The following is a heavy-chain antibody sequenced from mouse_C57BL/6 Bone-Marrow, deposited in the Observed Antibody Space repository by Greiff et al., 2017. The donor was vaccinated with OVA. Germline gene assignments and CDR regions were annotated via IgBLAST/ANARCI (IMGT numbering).Heavy chain of an antibody. CDR2: IRSKSNNYAT. CDR3: VSLYYYGMDY. Sequence: VQLVESGGGLVQPKGSLKLSCAASGFSFNTYAMNWVRQAPGKGLEWVARIRSKSNNYATYYADSVKDRFTISRDDSESMLYLQMNNLKTEDTAMYYCVSLYYYGMDYWGQGTSVTVSS. CDR1: GFSFNTYA. V-gene: IGHV10-1*01. J-gene: IGHJ4*01.